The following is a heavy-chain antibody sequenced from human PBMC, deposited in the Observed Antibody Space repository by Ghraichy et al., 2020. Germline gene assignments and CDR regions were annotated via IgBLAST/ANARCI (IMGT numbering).Heavy chain of an antibody. CDR3: ARGTNSALDI. V-gene: IGHV3-7*03. D-gene: IGHD2/OR15-2a*01. CDR2: INQDGSEK. Sequence: LSLTCAASGFTFSSHWMHWVRQGPGKRLEWVARINQDGSEKYYVDSVKGRFTISRDNAKHSVYLEMNSLRVEDTAVYYCARGTNSALDIWGQGTMVTISA. CDR1: GFTFSSHW. J-gene: IGHJ3*02.